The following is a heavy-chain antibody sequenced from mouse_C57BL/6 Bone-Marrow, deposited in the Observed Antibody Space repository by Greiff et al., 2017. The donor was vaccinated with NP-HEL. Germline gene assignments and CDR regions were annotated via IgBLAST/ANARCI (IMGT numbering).Heavy chain of an antibody. D-gene: IGHD2-3*01. CDR3: ATLYDGFF. Sequence: VKLQQPGAELVRPGTSVKLSCKASGYTFTSYWMHWVKQRPGQGLEWIGVIDPSDSYTNYNQKFKGKATLTVDTSSSTAYMQLSSLTSEDSAVYYCATLYDGFFWGQGTTLTVSS. CDR1: GYTFTSYW. V-gene: IGHV1-59*01. CDR2: IDPSDSYT. J-gene: IGHJ2*01.